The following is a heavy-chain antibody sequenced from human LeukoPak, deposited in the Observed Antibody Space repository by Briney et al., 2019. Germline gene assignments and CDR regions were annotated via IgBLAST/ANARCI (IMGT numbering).Heavy chain of an antibody. CDR3: AGAPRGGSYYFDY. Sequence: PGGSLRLSCAASGFAFSNYWMHWVRQDPGKGLVWVSRINIDGSSTSYADSVKGRFTISRDNSKNTLYLQMGSLRAEDMAVYYCAGAPRGGSYYFDYWGQGTLVTVSS. CDR1: GFAFSNYW. CDR2: INIDGSST. V-gene: IGHV3-74*01. J-gene: IGHJ4*02. D-gene: IGHD1-26*01.